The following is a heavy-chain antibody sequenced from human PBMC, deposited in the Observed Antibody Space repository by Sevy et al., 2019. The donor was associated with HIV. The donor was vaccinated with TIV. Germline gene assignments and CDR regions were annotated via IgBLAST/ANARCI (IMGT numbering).Heavy chain of an antibody. Sequence: ASVKVSCKASGYTFTGYYMHWVRQAPGQGLEWMGWINPNSGGTNYAQKFQGRVTMTRHTSISTAYMERSRLRSDDTAVYYCARESITVRGNWFDPWGQGTLVTVSS. CDR3: ARESITVRGNWFDP. D-gene: IGHD3-16*01. CDR1: GYTFTGYY. J-gene: IGHJ5*02. V-gene: IGHV1-2*02. CDR2: INPNSGGT.